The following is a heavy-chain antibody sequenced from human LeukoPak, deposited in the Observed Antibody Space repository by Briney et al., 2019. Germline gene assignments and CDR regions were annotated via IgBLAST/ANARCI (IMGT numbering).Heavy chain of an antibody. V-gene: IGHV3-21*01. Sequence: GGSLRLSCAASGFTFSNYNMNWVRQAPGKGLEWVSSISSSSSYIYYADSVKGRFTISRDNSKNTLYLQMNSLRAEDTAVYYCAKDLISYGDYAIDYWGQGTLVTVSS. J-gene: IGHJ4*02. CDR3: AKDLISYGDYAIDY. CDR1: GFTFSNYN. D-gene: IGHD4-17*01. CDR2: ISSSSSYI.